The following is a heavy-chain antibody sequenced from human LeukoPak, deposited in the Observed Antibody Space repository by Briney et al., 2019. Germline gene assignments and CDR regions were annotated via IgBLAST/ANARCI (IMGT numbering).Heavy chain of an antibody. CDR2: IYYSGNT. V-gene: IGHV4-59*01. CDR1: GGSISSYY. Sequence: PSETLSLTCTVSGGSISSYYWSWIRQPPGKGLEWIGYIYYSGNTNYNPSLKSRVTISVDTSKNQFSLKLRSVTAADTAVYYCARDRNNWNEHDAFDIWGQGTIVTVSS. D-gene: IGHD1-1*01. J-gene: IGHJ3*02. CDR3: ARDRNNWNEHDAFDI.